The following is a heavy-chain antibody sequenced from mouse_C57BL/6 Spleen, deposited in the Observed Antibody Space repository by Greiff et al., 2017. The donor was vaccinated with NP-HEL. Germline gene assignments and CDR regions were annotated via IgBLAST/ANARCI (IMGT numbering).Heavy chain of an antibody. D-gene: IGHD1-1*01. Sequence: EVQVVESGGGLVQPGGSMKLSCVASGFTFSNYWMNWVRQSPEKGLEWVAQIRLKSDNYATHYAESVKGRFTISRDDSKSSVYLQMNNLRAEDTGIYYCTGGYGSSYWFAYWGQGTLVTVSA. CDR1: GFTFSNYW. CDR2: IRLKSDNYAT. J-gene: IGHJ3*01. CDR3: TGGYGSSYWFAY. V-gene: IGHV6-3*01.